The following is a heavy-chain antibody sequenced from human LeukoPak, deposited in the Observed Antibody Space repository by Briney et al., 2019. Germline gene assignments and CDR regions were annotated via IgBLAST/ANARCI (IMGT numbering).Heavy chain of an antibody. Sequence: SLRLSCAASGFTFDVYAMHWVRQAPGKGLEWVSGMSWSSGSIGYADSVKGRFTISRDNAKNSLYLQMNSLRAEDTALYYCAKRSAGPDYWGQGTLVTVSS. CDR2: MSWSSGSI. J-gene: IGHJ4*02. CDR1: GFTFDVYA. D-gene: IGHD6-19*01. CDR3: AKRSAGPDY. V-gene: IGHV3-9*01.